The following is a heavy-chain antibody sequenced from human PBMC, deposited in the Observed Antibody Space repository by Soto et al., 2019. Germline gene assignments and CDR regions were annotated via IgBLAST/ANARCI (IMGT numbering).Heavy chain of an antibody. CDR1: GYTFTSYA. CDR2: INAGNGNT. J-gene: IGHJ2*01. D-gene: IGHD3-3*01. Sequence: QVQLVQSGAEEKKPGASVKVSCKASGYTFTSYAMHWVRQAPGQRLEWMGWINAGNGNTKYSQKFQGRVTITRDTSASTAYMELSSLRSEDTAVYYCAREIRFSWYFDLWGRGTLVTVSS. V-gene: IGHV1-3*05. CDR3: AREIRFSWYFDL.